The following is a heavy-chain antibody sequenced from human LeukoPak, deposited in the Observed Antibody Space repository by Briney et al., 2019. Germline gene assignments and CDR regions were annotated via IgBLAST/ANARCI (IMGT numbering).Heavy chain of an antibody. CDR3: ARTCSSTSCHRTYAFDI. CDR1: GGSISSSSYY. V-gene: IGHV4-61*02. J-gene: IGHJ3*02. CDR2: IYTSGST. Sequence: PSETLSLTCTVSGGSISSSSYYWSWIRQPAGKGLEWIGRIYTSGSTNYNPSLKSRVTISVDTSKNQFPLKLSSVTAADTAVYYCARTCSSTSCHRTYAFDIWGQGTMVTVSS. D-gene: IGHD2-2*01.